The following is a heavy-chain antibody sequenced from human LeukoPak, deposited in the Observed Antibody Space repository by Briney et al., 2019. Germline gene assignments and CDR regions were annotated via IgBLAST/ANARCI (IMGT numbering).Heavy chain of an antibody. Sequence: PSETLSLTCTVPGGSISSDYWSWIRQPPGKGLEWIGDIYYSGSTNYNPSLKSRVTLSVDTSKNQFSLKLSSVTAADTAVYYCAKAVVVTTYFGYWGQGTLVTVSS. CDR2: IYYSGST. CDR3: AKAVVVTTYFGY. V-gene: IGHV4-59*01. D-gene: IGHD2-21*02. J-gene: IGHJ4*02. CDR1: GGSISSDY.